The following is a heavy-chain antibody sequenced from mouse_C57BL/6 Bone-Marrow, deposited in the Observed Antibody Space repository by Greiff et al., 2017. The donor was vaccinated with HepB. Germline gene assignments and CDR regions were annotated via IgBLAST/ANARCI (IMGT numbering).Heavy chain of an antibody. CDR1: GYSITSGYY. CDR2: ISYDGSN. V-gene: IGHV3-6*01. D-gene: IGHD1-1*01. Sequence: DVQLQESGPGLVKPSQSLSLTCSVTGYSITSGYYWNWIRQFPGNKLEWMGYISYDGSNNYNPSLKNRISITRDTSKNQFFLKLNSVTTEDTATYYCAITTVVAGDYYAMDYWGQGTSVTVSS. CDR3: AITTVVAGDYYAMDY. J-gene: IGHJ4*01.